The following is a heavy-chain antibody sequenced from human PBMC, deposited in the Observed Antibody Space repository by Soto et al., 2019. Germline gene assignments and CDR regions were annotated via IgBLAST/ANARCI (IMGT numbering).Heavy chain of an antibody. CDR2: ISWDRGSI. V-gene: IGHV3-9*01. CDR1: GFTFDDYV. CDR3: AKDRGSGGAPGTLWDFDL. Sequence: EVQLVESGGGLVRPGRSLRLSCAASGFTFDDYVMHWVRQAPGKGLEWVSSISWDRGSIDYADSVKGRFTISRDNAKNSLYIPMDSPRTEDTAFYYCAKDRGSGGAPGTLWDFDLWGRGTLVTVSS. D-gene: IGHD6-13*01. J-gene: IGHJ2*01.